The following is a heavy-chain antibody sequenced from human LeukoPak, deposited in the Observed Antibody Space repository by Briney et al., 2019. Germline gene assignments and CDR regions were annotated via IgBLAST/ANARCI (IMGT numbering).Heavy chain of an antibody. CDR1: GASISSYY. J-gene: IGHJ6*04. D-gene: IGHD1-26*01. CDR3: ATGYSTYYYYYAMDV. V-gene: IGHV4-59*01. CDR2: IYYSGST. Sequence: SETLSLTCTVSGASISSYYWSWIRQPPGKGLEWIGYIYYSGSTNYNPSLKSRVTISLDTSKTQFSLKLSSVTAADTAVYYCATGYSTYYYYYAMDVRGKGTTVTVSS.